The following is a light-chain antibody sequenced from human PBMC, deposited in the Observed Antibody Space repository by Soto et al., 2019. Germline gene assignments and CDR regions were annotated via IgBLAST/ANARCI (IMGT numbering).Light chain of an antibody. CDR3: QQYNNWPPLMCT. Sequence: EIGMTQSPATLSGSPGERATLSCRASQRVSSNLAGYQQKPGQAPRLLIYGASTRATGIPARFSGSGSGTEFTLTISSLQSEDFAVYYCQQYNNWPPLMCTFGQGTKLEI. CDR1: QRVSSN. J-gene: IGKJ2*02. CDR2: GAS. V-gene: IGKV3D-15*01.